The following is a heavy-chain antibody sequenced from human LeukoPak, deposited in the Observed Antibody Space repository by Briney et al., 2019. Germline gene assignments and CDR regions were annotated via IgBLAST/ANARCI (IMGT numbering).Heavy chain of an antibody. J-gene: IGHJ4*02. CDR3: AKASQGDCYSPFDS. Sequence: GGSLRLSCTDSGFTFSDSAMNWVRQALGKGLEWVSCLSDTGTSTYYADSVKGRFTISRDHSKNTLYLQMNRLRVDDTAVYYCAKASQGDCYSPFDSWGQGTRVTVSS. CDR2: LSDTGTST. V-gene: IGHV3-23*01. D-gene: IGHD2-21*02. CDR1: GFTFSDSA.